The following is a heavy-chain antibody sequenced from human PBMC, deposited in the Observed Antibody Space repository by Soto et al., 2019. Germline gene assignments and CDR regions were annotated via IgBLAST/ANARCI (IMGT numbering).Heavy chain of an antibody. J-gene: IGHJ4*02. CDR3: ARRLAGAVAGTIFDY. D-gene: IGHD6-19*01. V-gene: IGHV4-39*01. CDR2: IYYSGST. CDR1: GGSISSSSYY. Sequence: SETLSLTCTVSGGSISSSSYYWGWIRQPPGKGLEWIGSIYYSGSTYYNPSLKSRVTISVDTSKNQFSLKLSSVTAADTAVYYCARRLAGAVAGTIFDYWGQGTLVTVSS.